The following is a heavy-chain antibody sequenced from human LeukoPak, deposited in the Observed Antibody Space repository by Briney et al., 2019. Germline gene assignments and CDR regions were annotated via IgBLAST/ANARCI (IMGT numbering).Heavy chain of an antibody. CDR1: GGPMSSAGYF. CDR3: ARDFRGNYGSRGMDV. V-gene: IGHV4-31*03. Sequence: SETLSLTCTVSGGPMSSAGYFWSWIRQHPGKGLEWIGSIFYSGITYYKPSLKSRVSMSIDTSKNQFSLKLSSVTAADTAVYYCARDFRGNYGSRGMDVWGQGTTVTVSS. CDR2: IFYSGIT. D-gene: IGHD1-26*01. J-gene: IGHJ6*02.